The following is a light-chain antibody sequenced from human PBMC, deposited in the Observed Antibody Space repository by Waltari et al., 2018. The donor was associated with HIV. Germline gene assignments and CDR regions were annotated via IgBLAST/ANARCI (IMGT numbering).Light chain of an antibody. Sequence: LQVTQSPSTLSASVGDRVNISCRASQAVGSWLAWYQQKPRRAPTLLIHSASTLQSDVSSRFGGSGSGTDFTLTISDLQPEDYATYYCQQYEAFPYTFGQGTTL. V-gene: IGKV1-5*03. CDR2: SAS. J-gene: IGKJ2*01. CDR1: QAVGSW. CDR3: QQYEAFPYT.